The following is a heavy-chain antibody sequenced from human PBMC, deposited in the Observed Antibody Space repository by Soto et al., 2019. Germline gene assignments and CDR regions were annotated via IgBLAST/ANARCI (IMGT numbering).Heavy chain of an antibody. D-gene: IGHD2-15*01. V-gene: IGHV5-51*01. CDR3: ARRTLLGNWFAH. J-gene: IGHJ5*02. CDR1: GYSFSSYW. Sequence: PGESLKISCKGSGYSFSSYWIGWVCQMPGKGLEWMGIIYPGDSNTRYSPSFQGQVTISADKSINTAYLQWSSLKASDTAMYFCARRTLLGNWFAHWGQGTLVTVSS. CDR2: IYPGDSNT.